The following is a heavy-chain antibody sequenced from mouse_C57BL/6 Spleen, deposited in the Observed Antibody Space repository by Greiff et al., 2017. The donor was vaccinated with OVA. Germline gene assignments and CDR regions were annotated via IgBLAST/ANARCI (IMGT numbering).Heavy chain of an antibody. CDR1: GYTFTSYW. V-gene: IGHV1-50*01. CDR2: IDPSAGYT. Sequence: QVQLQQPGAELVKPGASVKLSCKASGYTFTSYWMQWVKQTPGQGLEWIGEIDPSAGYTNYNQKFKGKATLTVDTSTSTAYMQLSSLTSEDSAVYYCARSWTAHDYWGQGTTLTVSS. CDR3: ARSWTAHDY. D-gene: IGHD3-3*01. J-gene: IGHJ2*01.